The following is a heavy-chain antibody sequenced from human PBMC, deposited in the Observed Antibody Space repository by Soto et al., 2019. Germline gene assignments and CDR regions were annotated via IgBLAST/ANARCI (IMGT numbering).Heavy chain of an antibody. Sequence: SETLSLTCTVSGGSISSSSYYWGWIRQPKGKGLEWIGSIYYSGSTYYNPSLKSRVTISVDTSKNQFSLKLSSVTAADTAVYYCARHRGSGSNNYYYGMDVWGQGTTVTVSS. J-gene: IGHJ6*02. V-gene: IGHV4-39*01. CDR2: IYYSGST. CDR1: GGSISSSSYY. CDR3: ARHRGSGSNNYYYGMDV. D-gene: IGHD3-10*01.